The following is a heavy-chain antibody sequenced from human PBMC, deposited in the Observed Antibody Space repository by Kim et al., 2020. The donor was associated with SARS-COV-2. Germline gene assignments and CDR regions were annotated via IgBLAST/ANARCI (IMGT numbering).Heavy chain of an antibody. CDR2: IDSGGSST. D-gene: IGHD5-18*01. CDR1: GFTFSSYD. V-gene: IGHV3-23*03. Sequence: GGSLRLSCAASGFTFSSYDMAWVRQAPGKGLEWVSVIDSGGSSTQYADSAKGRFTISRDNSKNTLYLQMNSLRAEDTAVYYCATRQIWRGMDVWGQGTTVTVSS. J-gene: IGHJ6*02. CDR3: ATRQIWRGMDV.